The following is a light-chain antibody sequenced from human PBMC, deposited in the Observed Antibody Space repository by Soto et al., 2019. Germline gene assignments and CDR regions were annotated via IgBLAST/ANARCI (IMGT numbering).Light chain of an antibody. CDR2: DAS. CDR3: QQRSNWPST. J-gene: IGKJ4*01. Sequence: EIVLTQSPVTLSLSPGERATLSCRASQSVSSYLAWYQQKPGQAPRLLIYDASNRATGIPARLSGSGSGTDFTLTISSLEPEDCAVYYCQQRSNWPSTFGGGTKVEIK. V-gene: IGKV3-11*01. CDR1: QSVSSY.